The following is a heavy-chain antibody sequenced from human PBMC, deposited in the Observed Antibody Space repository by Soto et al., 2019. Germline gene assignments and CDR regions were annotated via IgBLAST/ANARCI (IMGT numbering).Heavy chain of an antibody. CDR3: ARVVVAASTSSSYYYYGMDV. Sequence: SVKVSCKASGGTFSSYAISWVRQAPGQGLEWMGGIIPIFGTANYAQKFQGRVTITADESMSTAYMELSSLRSEDTAVYYCARVVVAASTSSSYYYYGMDVWGQGTTVTVSS. CDR2: IIPIFGTA. J-gene: IGHJ6*02. V-gene: IGHV1-69*13. CDR1: GGTFSSYA. D-gene: IGHD2-15*01.